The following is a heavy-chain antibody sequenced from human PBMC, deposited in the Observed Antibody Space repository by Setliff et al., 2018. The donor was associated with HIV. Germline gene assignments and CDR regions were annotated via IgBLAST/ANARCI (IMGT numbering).Heavy chain of an antibody. Sequence: GASVKVSCKASGGTFSGYAISWVRQAPGQGLEWMGGIIPIFGTANYAQKFQGRVTITTDESTSTAYMELSSLRSEDTAVYYCASAGAWQRNALDIWGQGTMVTVSS. CDR3: ASAGAWQRNALDI. CDR2: IIPIFGTA. V-gene: IGHV1-69*05. J-gene: IGHJ3*02. D-gene: IGHD5-12*01. CDR1: GGTFSGYA.